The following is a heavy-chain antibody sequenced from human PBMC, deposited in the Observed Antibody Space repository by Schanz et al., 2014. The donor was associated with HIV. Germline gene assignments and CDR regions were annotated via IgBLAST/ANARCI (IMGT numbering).Heavy chain of an antibody. J-gene: IGHJ4*02. Sequence: EVQLVESGGGLVQPGGSLRLSCAASGFTFGNYAMTWVRQTPGKGLEWVSTISSTGGGTYNADSVKGRFTISRDNSKKRLFLQMNSLRAEDTAVYYCARGEQQLPNWGQGTLVTVSS. CDR1: GFTFGNYA. CDR2: ISSTGGGT. CDR3: ARGEQQLPN. D-gene: IGHD6-13*01. V-gene: IGHV3-23*04.